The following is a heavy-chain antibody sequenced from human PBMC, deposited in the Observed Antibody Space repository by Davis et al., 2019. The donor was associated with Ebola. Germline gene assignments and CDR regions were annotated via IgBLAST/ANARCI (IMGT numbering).Heavy chain of an antibody. CDR2: ISAYNGNT. Sequence: ASVKVSCKASGYTFTGYYMHWVRQAPGQGLEWMGWISAYNGNTNYAQKLQGRVTMTTDTSTSTAYMELRSLRSDDTAVYYCASGSIVGALDAFDIWGQGTMVTVSS. CDR3: ASGSIVGALDAFDI. J-gene: IGHJ3*02. D-gene: IGHD1-26*01. V-gene: IGHV1-18*04. CDR1: GYTFTGYY.